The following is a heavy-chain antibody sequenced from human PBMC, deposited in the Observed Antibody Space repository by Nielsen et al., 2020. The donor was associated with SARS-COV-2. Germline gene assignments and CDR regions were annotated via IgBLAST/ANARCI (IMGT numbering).Heavy chain of an antibody. CDR1: GFTVSSNY. Sequence: GESLKISCAASGFTVSSNYMSWVRQAPGKGLEWVSFIHSGGTTYYADSVKGRFTISRDNSKNTLYLQMNSLRAEDTAVYYCAKDRPTSSIAARWDYWGQGTLVTVSS. V-gene: IGHV3-53*01. J-gene: IGHJ4*02. D-gene: IGHD6-6*01. CDR2: IHSGGTT. CDR3: AKDRPTSSIAARWDY.